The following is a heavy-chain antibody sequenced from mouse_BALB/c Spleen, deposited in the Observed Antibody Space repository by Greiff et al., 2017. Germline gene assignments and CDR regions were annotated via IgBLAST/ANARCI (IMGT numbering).Heavy chain of an antibody. V-gene: IGHV5-17*02. D-gene: IGHD2-10*01. CDR2: ISSGSSTI. Sequence: EVQVVESGGGLVQPGGSRKLSCAASGFTFSSFGMHWVRQAPEKGLEWVAYISSGSSTIYYADTVKGRFTISRDNPKNTLFLQMTSLRSEDTAMYYCARSYYGNYGFAYWGQGTLVTVSA. CDR3: ARSYYGNYGFAY. J-gene: IGHJ3*01. CDR1: GFTFSSFG.